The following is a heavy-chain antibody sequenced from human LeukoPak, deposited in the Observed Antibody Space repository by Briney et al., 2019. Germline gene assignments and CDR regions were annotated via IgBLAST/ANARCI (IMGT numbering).Heavy chain of an antibody. CDR3: ASYQNYYDGSGEVFDI. Sequence: PGGSLRLSCAASGFTVSSNYMSWVRQAPGKGLEWVAVIYSGGSTYYSDSFKGGCTISTNNSKNTLYLQMNSLRAEDTAVYYCASYQNYYDGSGEVFDIWGQGTMVTVSS. CDR2: IYSGGST. V-gene: IGHV3-53*01. J-gene: IGHJ3*02. CDR1: GFTVSSNY. D-gene: IGHD3-22*01.